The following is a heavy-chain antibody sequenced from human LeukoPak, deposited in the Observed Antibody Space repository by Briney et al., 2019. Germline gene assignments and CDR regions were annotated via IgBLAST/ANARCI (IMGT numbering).Heavy chain of an antibody. CDR1: GYTFTDYY. J-gene: IGHJ4*02. CDR3: ARVSPEPMGATDY. D-gene: IGHD1-14*01. Sequence: ASVKVSCKASGYTFTDYYIHWVRQAPGQGLEWMGWINPNSGSTNYAEKFQGRVTMTRGTSISTAYMELSRLRSDDTAVYYCARVSPEPMGATDYWGQGTLVTVSS. CDR2: INPNSGST. V-gene: IGHV1-2*02.